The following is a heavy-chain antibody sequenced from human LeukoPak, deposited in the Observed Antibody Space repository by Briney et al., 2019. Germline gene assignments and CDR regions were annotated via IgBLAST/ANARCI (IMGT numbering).Heavy chain of an antibody. V-gene: IGHV3-23*01. Sequence: GSLRLSCAASGFPFSSYAMSWVRQTPGKGLEWVSAISGSGGSTYYADSVKGRFTISRDNSKNALYLQMNSLRAEDTAVYYCAKDQSSSWYWFDPWGQGTLVTVSS. D-gene: IGHD6-13*01. J-gene: IGHJ5*02. CDR2: ISGSGGST. CDR3: AKDQSSSWYWFDP. CDR1: GFPFSSYA.